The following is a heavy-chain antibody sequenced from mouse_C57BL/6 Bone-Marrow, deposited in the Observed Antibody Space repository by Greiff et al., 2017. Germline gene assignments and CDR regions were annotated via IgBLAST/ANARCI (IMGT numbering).Heavy chain of an antibody. CDR2: IDPNSGGT. CDR3: AKGPYAMDY. V-gene: IGHV1-72*01. CDR1: GYTFTSYW. J-gene: IGHJ4*01. Sequence: QQSCKASGYTFTSYWMHWVKQRPGRGLEWIGRIDPNSGGTKYNEKFKSKATLTVDKPSSTAYMQLSSLTSEDSAVYYCAKGPYAMDYWGQGTSVTVSS. D-gene: IGHD3-3*01.